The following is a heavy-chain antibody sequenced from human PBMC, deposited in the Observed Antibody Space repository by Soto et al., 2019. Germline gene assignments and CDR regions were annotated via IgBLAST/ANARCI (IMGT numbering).Heavy chain of an antibody. V-gene: IGHV4-34*01. Sequence: SETLSLTCAVYGGSFSGYYWSWIRQPPGKGLEWIGEINHSGSTNYNPSLKSRVTISVDTSKNQFSLKLSSVTSADAAVYYCAKGWGANWYVDLWGRGTLVTVSA. CDR1: GGSFSGYY. CDR2: INHSGST. D-gene: IGHD7-27*01. J-gene: IGHJ2*01. CDR3: AKGWGANWYVDL.